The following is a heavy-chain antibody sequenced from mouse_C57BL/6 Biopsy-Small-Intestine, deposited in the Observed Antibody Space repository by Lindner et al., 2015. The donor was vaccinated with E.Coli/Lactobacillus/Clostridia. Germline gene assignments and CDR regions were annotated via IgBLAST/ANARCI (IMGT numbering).Heavy chain of an antibody. CDR1: GYVFSSYW. D-gene: IGHD1-1*01. J-gene: IGHJ2*01. CDR2: IYPGGGDT. V-gene: IGHV1-80*01. CDR3: ARNHFGSSPYYFDY. Sequence: QESGAELVKPGASVKISCKASGYVFSSYWMNWVKQRPGKGLEWIGQIYPGGGDTKYNGKFKGKATLTSGTSSSTAFMQLSGLTSEDSAIYFCARNHFGSSPYYFDYWGQGTTLTVSS.